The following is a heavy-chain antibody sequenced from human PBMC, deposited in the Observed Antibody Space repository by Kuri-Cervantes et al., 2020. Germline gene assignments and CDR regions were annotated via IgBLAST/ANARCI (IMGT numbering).Heavy chain of an antibody. J-gene: IGHJ4*02. Sequence: GGSLRLSCAASGFTFSSYWMHWVRQAPGKGLVWVSRINSDGSSTSYADSVKGRFTISRDNAKNSLYLQMNSLGAEDTAVYYCARDNGGWGGENYFDYWGQGTLVTVSS. V-gene: IGHV3-74*01. CDR1: GFTFSSYW. CDR2: INSDGSST. CDR3: ARDNGGWGGENYFDY. D-gene: IGHD3-16*01.